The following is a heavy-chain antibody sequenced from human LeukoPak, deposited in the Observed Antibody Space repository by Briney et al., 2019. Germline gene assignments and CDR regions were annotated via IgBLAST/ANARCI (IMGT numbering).Heavy chain of an antibody. D-gene: IGHD3-16*01. V-gene: IGHV3-23*01. CDR3: ATSWGPDTSAFRWGRDGMDV. Sequence: GGSLRLSCAASGFIFSDTAISWVRQAPGKGLEWVSAISKSGDHTYYAASAKGRFTIYRDNSKNTQYLQMNSLRAEDTAVYYCATSWGPDTSAFRWGRDGMDVWGQGTTVIVS. CDR2: ISKSGDHT. J-gene: IGHJ6*02. CDR1: GFIFSDTA.